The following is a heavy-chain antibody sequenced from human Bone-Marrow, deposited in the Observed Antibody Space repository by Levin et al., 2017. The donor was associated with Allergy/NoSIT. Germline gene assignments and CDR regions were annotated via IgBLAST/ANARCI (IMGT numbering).Heavy chain of an antibody. J-gene: IGHJ6*02. CDR1: GYTFTSYD. D-gene: IGHD3-16*01. V-gene: IGHV1-8*01. CDR3: ARRADWGTTFYYYGMDV. CDR2: MNPNSGNT. Sequence: ASVKVSCKASGYTFTSYDINWVRQATGQGLEWMGWMNPNSGNTGYAQKFQGRVTMTRNTSISTAYMELSSLRSEDTAVYYCARRADWGTTFYYYGMDVWGQGTTVTVSS.